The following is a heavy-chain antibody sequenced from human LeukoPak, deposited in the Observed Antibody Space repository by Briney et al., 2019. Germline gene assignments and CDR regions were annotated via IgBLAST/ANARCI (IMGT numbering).Heavy chain of an antibody. CDR2: ISGSGGST. D-gene: IGHD2-15*01. CDR3: ARDRGYCSGGSCLLIVFGWFDP. J-gene: IGHJ5*02. CDR1: GGSISSSSYY. V-gene: IGHV3-23*01. Sequence: ETLSLTCTVSGGSISSSSYYWGWIRQPPEKGREWFSGISGSGGSTYYADSVKGRFTISRDNSKNTLYLQMNSLRAEDTAVYYCARDRGYCSGGSCLLIVFGWFDPWGQGTLVTVSS.